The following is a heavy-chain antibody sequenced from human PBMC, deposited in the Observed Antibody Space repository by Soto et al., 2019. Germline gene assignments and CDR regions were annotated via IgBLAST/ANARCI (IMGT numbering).Heavy chain of an antibody. J-gene: IGHJ4*01. Sequence: GVSLRLSCAASGFSLSDYWMHWVRQVPGKGLLWVSRISVDGRDTTYADSVKGRFTISRDNAKNTLYLQMDSLRAEDTAVYYCVRAPEQRPIDFWGHGSLDTVSS. CDR1: GFSLSDYW. V-gene: IGHV3-74*03. D-gene: IGHD6-19*01. CDR3: VRAPEQRPIDF. CDR2: ISVDGRDT.